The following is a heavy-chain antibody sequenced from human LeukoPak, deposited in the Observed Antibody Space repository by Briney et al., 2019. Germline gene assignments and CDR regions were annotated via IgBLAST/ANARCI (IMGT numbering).Heavy chain of an antibody. V-gene: IGHV3-7*01. D-gene: IGHD3-22*01. Sequence: GGSLRLFCAASGFTFSSYWMSWVRQAPGKGLEWVANIKQDGSEKYYVDSVKGRFTISRDNAKNSLYLQMNSLRAEDTAVYYCARIDYYDSSGYSYYFDYWGQGTLVTVSS. CDR3: ARIDYYDSSGYSYYFDY. CDR2: IKQDGSEK. J-gene: IGHJ4*02. CDR1: GFTFSSYW.